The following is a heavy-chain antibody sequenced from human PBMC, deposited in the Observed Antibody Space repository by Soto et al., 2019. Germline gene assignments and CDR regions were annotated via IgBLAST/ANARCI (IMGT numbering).Heavy chain of an antibody. D-gene: IGHD6-19*01. CDR1: GYSFTSYW. V-gene: IGHV5-51*01. J-gene: IGHJ6*02. CDR2: IYPGDSDT. Sequence: GESLKISCKGSGYSFTSYWIGWVRQMPGKGLEWMGIIYPGDSDTRYSPSFQGQVTISADKSISTAYLQWSSLKASDTAMYYCARVVTSSGPGGYYGMDVWGQGTTVTVSS. CDR3: ARVVTSSGPGGYYGMDV.